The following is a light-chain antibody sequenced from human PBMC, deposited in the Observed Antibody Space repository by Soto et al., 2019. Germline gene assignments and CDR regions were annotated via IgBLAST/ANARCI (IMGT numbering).Light chain of an antibody. J-gene: IGKJ2*01. CDR1: RIVGRY. CDR3: QQTYNPPYT. CDR2: AAT. Sequence: DIQMTQSPSSLSASVGDRITITCRPSRIVGRYLNWYQQKPGTAPKVLIYAATSLQSGVPSRFSGIDSGTEFSLTITSLQPEDFATYYCQQTYNPPYTFGPGTKVEI. V-gene: IGKV1-39*01.